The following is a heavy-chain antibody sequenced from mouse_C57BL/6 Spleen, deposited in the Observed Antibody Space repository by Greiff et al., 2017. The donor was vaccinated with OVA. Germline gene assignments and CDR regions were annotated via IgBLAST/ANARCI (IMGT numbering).Heavy chain of an antibody. CDR2: IYPGSGST. CDR1: GYTFTSYW. V-gene: IGHV1-55*01. Sequence: QVQLQQPGAELVKPGASVKMSCKASGYTFTSYWITWVKQRPGQGLEWIGDIYPGSGSTNYNEKFKSKATLTVDTSSSTAYMQLSSLTSEDSAVYYCARYSSYPLYAMDYWGQGTSVTVSS. CDR3: ARYSSYPLYAMDY. D-gene: IGHD1-1*01. J-gene: IGHJ4*01.